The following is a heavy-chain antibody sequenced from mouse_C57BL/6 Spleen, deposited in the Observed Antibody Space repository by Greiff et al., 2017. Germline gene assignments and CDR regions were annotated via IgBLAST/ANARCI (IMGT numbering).Heavy chain of an antibody. J-gene: IGHJ4*01. V-gene: IGHV5-17*01. CDR1: GFTFSDYG. CDR2: ISSGSSTI. CDR3: ATGITTVVDAMDY. Sequence: EVQVVESGGGLVKPGGSLKLSCAASGFTFSDYGMHWVRQAPEKGLEWVAYISSGSSTIYYADTVKGRFTISRDNAKNTLFLQMTSLRSEDTAMYYCATGITTVVDAMDYWGQGTSVTVSS. D-gene: IGHD1-1*01.